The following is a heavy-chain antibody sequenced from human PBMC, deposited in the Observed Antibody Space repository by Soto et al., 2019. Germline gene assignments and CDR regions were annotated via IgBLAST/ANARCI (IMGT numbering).Heavy chain of an antibody. Sequence: SETLSLTCTVSGGSINTFYWSWVRQPAGKGLEWIGRIFSSGSTSFNPSLESRVAMSVDTSKNHFSLNLSSVTAADMAVYYCAREGSYSAYNFAHGIQLWSDAVWGQGALVTVS. CDR3: AREGSYSAYNFAHGIQLWSDAV. J-gene: IGHJ4*02. D-gene: IGHD5-12*01. CDR2: IFSSGST. V-gene: IGHV4-4*07. CDR1: GGSINTFY.